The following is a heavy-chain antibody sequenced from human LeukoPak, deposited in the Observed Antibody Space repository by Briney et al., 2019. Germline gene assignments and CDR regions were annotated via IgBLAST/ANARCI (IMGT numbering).Heavy chain of an antibody. D-gene: IGHD3-3*01. V-gene: IGHV3-74*01. Sequence: GGSLRLSCAASGFDFSSNWMHWVRHAPGQGLVWVSRIKGDGISTNYADSVKGRFTISRDIAKNTLYLQVNSLRAEDTGVYYCAKDHYWSIDYWGRGTLITVSS. CDR3: AKDHYWSIDY. CDR2: IKGDGIST. CDR1: GFDFSSNW. J-gene: IGHJ4*02.